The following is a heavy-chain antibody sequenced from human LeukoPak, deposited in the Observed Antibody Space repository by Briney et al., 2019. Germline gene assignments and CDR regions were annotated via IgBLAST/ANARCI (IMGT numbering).Heavy chain of an antibody. CDR3: ARVGGTD. V-gene: IGHV3-30-3*01. D-gene: IGHD1-26*01. Sequence: QAGGSLRLSCAASGFTFSSYAMHWVRQAPGKGLEWVAVISYDGSNKYYADSVKGRFTISRDNAKNSLYLQMNSLRAEDTAVYYCARVGGTDWGQGTLVTVSS. CDR1: GFTFSSYA. J-gene: IGHJ4*02. CDR2: ISYDGSNK.